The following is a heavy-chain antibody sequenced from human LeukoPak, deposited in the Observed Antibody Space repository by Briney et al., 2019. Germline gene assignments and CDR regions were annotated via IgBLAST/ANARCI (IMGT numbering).Heavy chain of an antibody. V-gene: IGHV3-7*01. Sequence: GGSLRLSCAASGFTFSSYWMSWVRQAPGKGLEWVAKIKRDGSEKYYVDSVKGRFTISRDNAKNSLYLQMNTLRAEDTALYYCARVSLYANIVATIGGDLDYWGQGTLVTVSS. CDR2: IKRDGSEK. J-gene: IGHJ4*02. CDR3: ARVSLYANIVATIGGDLDY. D-gene: IGHD5-12*01. CDR1: GFTFSSYW.